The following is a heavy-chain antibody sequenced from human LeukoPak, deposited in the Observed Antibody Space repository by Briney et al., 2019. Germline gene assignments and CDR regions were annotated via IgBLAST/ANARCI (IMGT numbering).Heavy chain of an antibody. V-gene: IGHV4-30-2*01. Sequence: SETQSLTCAVSGGSISSGGHSWSWIRQPPGKGLEWIGYIYHSGSGSTYYNPSLKSRVTISIDKSKNQFSLKLNSVTAADTAVYYCARINDFWSGPTLDVWGQGTTVTVSS. CDR3: ARINDFWSGPTLDV. CDR1: GGSISSGGHS. D-gene: IGHD3-3*01. J-gene: IGHJ6*02. CDR2: IYHSGSGST.